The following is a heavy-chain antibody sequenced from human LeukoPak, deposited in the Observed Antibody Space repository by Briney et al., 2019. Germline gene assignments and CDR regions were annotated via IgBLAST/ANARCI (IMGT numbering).Heavy chain of an antibody. V-gene: IGHV3-20*04. D-gene: IGHD3-10*01. CDR2: INWNGGST. Sequence: GGSLRLSCAASGFTFDDYGMSWVRQAPGKGLEWVSGINWNGGSTGYADSVKGRFTISRDNAKNSLYLQMNSLRAEDTAVYYCAKLLMAMVRGVDIDCWGQGTLVTVSS. J-gene: IGHJ4*02. CDR3: AKLLMAMVRGVDIDC. CDR1: GFTFDDYG.